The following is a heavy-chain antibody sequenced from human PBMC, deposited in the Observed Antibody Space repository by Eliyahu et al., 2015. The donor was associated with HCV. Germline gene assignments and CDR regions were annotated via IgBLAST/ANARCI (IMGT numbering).Heavy chain of an antibody. J-gene: IGHJ4*02. V-gene: IGHV3-48*02. CDR2: ISTTSNTI. D-gene: IGHD3-10*01. Sequence: EVQLVESGGGFVQPGRSLXLSCAASGFTFSXXTMXWFXQAPGKGLXGLSHISTTSNTIYXADSVKGRFTISRDNAKNSLYLQMNSLRDEDTAVYYCARGGPFFSMVRGVKFYYFDYWGQGALVTVSS. CDR1: GFTFSXXT. CDR3: ARGGPFFSMVRGVKFYYFDY.